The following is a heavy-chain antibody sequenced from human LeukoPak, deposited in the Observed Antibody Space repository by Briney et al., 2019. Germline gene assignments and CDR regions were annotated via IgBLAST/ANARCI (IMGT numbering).Heavy chain of an antibody. Sequence: GSLRLSCAASGFTFSSYWMHWVRQAPGKGLVWVSRINSDGSSTSYADSVKGRFTISRDNAKNTLYLQMNSLRAEDTAVYYCASIPYYDFWSGWPNFDYWGQGTLVTVSS. CDR2: INSDGSST. CDR1: GFTFSSYW. V-gene: IGHV3-74*01. D-gene: IGHD3-3*01. CDR3: ASIPYYDFWSGWPNFDY. J-gene: IGHJ4*02.